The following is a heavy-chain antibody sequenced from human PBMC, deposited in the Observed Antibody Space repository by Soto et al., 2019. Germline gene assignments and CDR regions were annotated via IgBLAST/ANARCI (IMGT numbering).Heavy chain of an antibody. Sequence: GGSMRLSCAASGFTFRDYYMSWIRQAPGKGLEWVSYISSTGSYAKYADSVKGRFTISRDNAQNSLYLQMNSLRAEDTAVYYCARDASITPRPLDYWGQGTPVTVSS. V-gene: IGHV3-11*06. CDR1: GFTFRDYY. D-gene: IGHD6-6*01. CDR2: ISSTGSYA. J-gene: IGHJ4*02. CDR3: ARDASITPRPLDY.